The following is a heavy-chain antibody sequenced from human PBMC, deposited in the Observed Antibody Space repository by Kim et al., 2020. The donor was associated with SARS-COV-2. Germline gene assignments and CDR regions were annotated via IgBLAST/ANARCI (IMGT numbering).Heavy chain of an antibody. J-gene: IGHJ4*02. V-gene: IGHV3-9*01. Sequence: VKGRFTIARDNAKNSLYLQMNSLRAEDTALYYCAKVSSGVFAVAGYYFDYWGQGTLVTVSS. D-gene: IGHD6-19*01. CDR3: AKVSSGVFAVAGYYFDY.